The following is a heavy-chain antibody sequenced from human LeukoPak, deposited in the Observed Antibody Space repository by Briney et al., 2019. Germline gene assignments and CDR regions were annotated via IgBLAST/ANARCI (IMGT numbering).Heavy chain of an antibody. J-gene: IGHJ6*03. CDR3: ARDLRYSSGWSASGMDV. CDR1: GYTFTSYG. D-gene: IGHD6-19*01. CDR2: IIPIFGTA. V-gene: IGHV1-69*13. Sequence: ASVKVSCKASGYTFTSYGISWVRQAPGQGLEWMGGIIPIFGTANYAQKFQGRVTITADESTGTAYMELSSLRSEDTAVYYCARDLRYSSGWSASGMDVWGKGTTVTISS.